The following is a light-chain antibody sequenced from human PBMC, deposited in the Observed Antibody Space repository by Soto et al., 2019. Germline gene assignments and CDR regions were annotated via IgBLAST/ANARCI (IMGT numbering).Light chain of an antibody. Sequence: EIVMTQSPATLSVSPGERATLSCRASQSVSTKLAWYQQKPGQAPRLLIYGASTRATGIPARFSGSGYGTDFTLTIAGLEPEDFAVYYCQHRSNWPPIFSFGPGTKVDIK. CDR3: QHRSNWPPIFS. CDR1: QSVSTK. J-gene: IGKJ3*01. CDR2: GAS. V-gene: IGKV3-15*01.